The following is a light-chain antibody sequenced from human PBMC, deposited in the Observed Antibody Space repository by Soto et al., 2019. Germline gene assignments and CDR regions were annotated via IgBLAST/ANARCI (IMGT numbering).Light chain of an antibody. V-gene: IGKV3-15*01. CDR1: QSVSSN. CDR2: GAS. Sequence: EIVMTQSPATLSVSPGERATLSCRASQSVSSNLAWYQQKPGQAPRLLIYGASTRATGIPARFSGSGSGTEFTLTISRLQSEDFAVYYCQQYNNWPHRTFGQGTKLEIK. J-gene: IGKJ2*01. CDR3: QQYNNWPHRT.